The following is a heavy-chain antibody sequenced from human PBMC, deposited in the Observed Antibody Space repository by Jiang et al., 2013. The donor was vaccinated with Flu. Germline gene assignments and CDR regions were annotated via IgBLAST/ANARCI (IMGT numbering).Heavy chain of an antibody. D-gene: IGHD4-23*01. CDR1: GYTFTDHY. CDR2: INLSAGTT. CDR3: ARDLGPGTVATPSV. J-gene: IGHJ4*02. Sequence: VQLVESGAEVKKPGASVKVSCKASGYTFTDHYMHWVRQAPGQGLEWMGIINLSAGTTSYAQKFQGRVTMTRDTSTSTVYMELSSLTSEDTALYYCARDLGPGTVATPSVWGQGALVTVSS. V-gene: IGHV1-46*01.